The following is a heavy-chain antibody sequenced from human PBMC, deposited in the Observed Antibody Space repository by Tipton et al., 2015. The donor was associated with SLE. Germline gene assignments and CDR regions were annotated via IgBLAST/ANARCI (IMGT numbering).Heavy chain of an antibody. J-gene: IGHJ4*02. V-gene: IGHV3-49*03. CDR3: TRDLGLIVGATQEFDY. CDR2: IRSKAYGGTT. Sequence: SLRLSCTASGFTFGDYAMSWFRQAPGKGLGWVGFIRSKAYGGTTEYAASVKGRFTISRDDSKSIAYLQMNSLKTEDTAVYYCTRDLGLIVGATQEFDYWGQGTLVTVSS. D-gene: IGHD1-26*01. CDR1: GFTFGDYA.